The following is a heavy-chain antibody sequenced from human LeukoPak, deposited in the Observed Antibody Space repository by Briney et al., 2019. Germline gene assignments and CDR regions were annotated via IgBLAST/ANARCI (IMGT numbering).Heavy chain of an antibody. D-gene: IGHD1-14*01. Sequence: GRSLRLSCTASGFTFGDYAMSWVRQAPGKGLEWVGFIRSKAYGGTTEYAASVKGRFTISRDDSKSIAYLQMNSLKTEDTAVYYCARYTGDFDYWGQGTLVTVSS. CDR3: ARYTGDFDY. V-gene: IGHV3-49*04. J-gene: IGHJ4*02. CDR1: GFTFGDYA. CDR2: IRSKAYGGTT.